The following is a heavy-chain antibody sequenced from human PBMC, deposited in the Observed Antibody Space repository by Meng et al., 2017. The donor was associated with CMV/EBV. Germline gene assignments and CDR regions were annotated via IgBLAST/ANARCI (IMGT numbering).Heavy chain of an antibody. CDR2: IYYSGST. D-gene: IGHD3-16*01. CDR1: GGSISSYY. V-gene: IGHV4-59*01. J-gene: IGHJ6*02. CDR3: ARVFGDSYYYYGMDV. Sequence: ESLKISCTVSGGSISSYYWSWIRQPPGKGLEWIGYIYYSGSTNYNPSLKSRVTISVDTSKNQFSLKLSSVTAADTAVYYCARVFGDSYYYYGMDVWGQGTTVTVSS.